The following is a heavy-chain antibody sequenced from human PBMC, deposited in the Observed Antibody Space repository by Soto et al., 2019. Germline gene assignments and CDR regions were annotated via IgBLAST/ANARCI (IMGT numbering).Heavy chain of an antibody. CDR2: INPNSGGT. V-gene: IGHV1-2*02. Sequence: ASVKVSCKASGYTFTGYYMHWVRQAPGQGLEWMGWINPNSGGTNYAQKFRGRVTMTRDTPISTAYMELSRLRSDDTAVYYCARDLAHRVYYGMDVWGQGTTVTVSS. CDR3: ARDLAHRVYYGMDV. CDR1: GYTFTGYY. D-gene: IGHD3-16*02. J-gene: IGHJ6*02.